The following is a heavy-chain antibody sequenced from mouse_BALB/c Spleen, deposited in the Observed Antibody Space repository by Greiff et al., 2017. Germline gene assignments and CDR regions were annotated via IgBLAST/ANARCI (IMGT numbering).Heavy chain of an antibody. V-gene: IGHV1-69*01. Sequence: VQLQQPGAELVMPGASVKMSCKASGYTFTDYWMHWVKQRPGQGLEWIGAIDTSDSYTSYNQKFKGKATLTVDESSSTAYMQLSSLTSEDSAVYYCARSGGLYYYAMDYWGQGTSVTVSS. J-gene: IGHJ4*01. D-gene: IGHD2-3*01. CDR1: GYTFTDYW. CDR3: ARSGGLYYYAMDY. CDR2: IDTSDSYT.